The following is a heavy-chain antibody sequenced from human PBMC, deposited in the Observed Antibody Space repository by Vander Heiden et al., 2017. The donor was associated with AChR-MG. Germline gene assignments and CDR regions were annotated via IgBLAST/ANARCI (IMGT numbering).Heavy chain of an antibody. J-gene: IGHJ2*01. CDR2: IIPILDIG. CDR3: ARDFVLPDSGYYPYWDFDL. CDR1: GGTFSNYP. V-gene: IGHV1-69*04. D-gene: IGHD3-22*01. Sequence: QVQLVQSGAEVKKPGSSVKVSCKASGGTFSNYPISWVRQAPGQGLEWMGRIIPILDIGNDAQKFQGRLTITADKSTSTAYMELSSLRSEDTAVYYCARDFVLPDSGYYPYWDFDLWSRGTLGTVSS.